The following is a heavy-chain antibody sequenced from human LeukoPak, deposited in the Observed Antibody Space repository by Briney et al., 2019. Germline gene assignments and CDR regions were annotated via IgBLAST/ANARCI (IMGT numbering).Heavy chain of an antibody. CDR1: GFTFSSYW. CDR3: AKPTGYCSSTSCYGFDP. J-gene: IGHJ5*02. D-gene: IGHD2-2*01. CDR2: INSDGSST. Sequence: GGSLRLSCAASGFTFSSYWMHWVRRAPGKGLVWVSRINSDGSSTSYADSVKGRFTISRDNSKNTLYLQMNSLRAEDTAVYYCAKPTGYCSSTSCYGFDPWGQGTLVTVSS. V-gene: IGHV3-74*01.